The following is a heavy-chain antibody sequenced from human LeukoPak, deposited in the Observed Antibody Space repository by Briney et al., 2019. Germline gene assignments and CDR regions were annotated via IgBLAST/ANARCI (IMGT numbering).Heavy chain of an antibody. J-gene: IGHJ6*02. CDR2: INPNSGGT. Sequence: GASEKVSCKASGYTFTGYYMHWVRQAPGQGLEWMGWINPNSGGTNYAQKFQGRVTMTRDTSISTAYMELSRLRSDDTAVYYCARAASIAARYYYYYGMDVWGQGTTVTVSS. V-gene: IGHV1-2*02. CDR3: ARAASIAARYYYYYGMDV. CDR1: GYTFTGYY. D-gene: IGHD6-6*01.